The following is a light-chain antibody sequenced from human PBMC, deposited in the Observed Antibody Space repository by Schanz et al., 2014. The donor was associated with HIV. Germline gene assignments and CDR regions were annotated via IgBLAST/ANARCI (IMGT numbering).Light chain of an antibody. CDR3: KQYTLYSHT. CDR1: EGIGTW. V-gene: IGKV1-5*03. Sequence: DIQMTQSPSRLSASVGDSVTITCRASEGIGTWLAWYQQKPGKTPELLIYEASTLESGVPLRFSGSGSGTEFALTISSLQPDDFATYYCKQYTLYSHTFGQGTTLEV. CDR2: EAS. J-gene: IGKJ2*01.